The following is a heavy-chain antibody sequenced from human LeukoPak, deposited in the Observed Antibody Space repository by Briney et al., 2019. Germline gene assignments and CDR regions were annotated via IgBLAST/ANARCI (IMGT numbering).Heavy chain of an antibody. Sequence: GGSMRLSCAASAFTFSSYSMNWVRQAPGKGLEWGSYISSSISTIYYADSVKGRFTNSRDNAKNSVYVQMNSLRAEDTAVYYCARGEYGSGNYHIDYWGQGALVTVSS. CDR1: AFTFSSYS. CDR3: ARGEYGSGNYHIDY. V-gene: IGHV3-48*04. J-gene: IGHJ4*02. D-gene: IGHD3-10*01. CDR2: ISSSISTI.